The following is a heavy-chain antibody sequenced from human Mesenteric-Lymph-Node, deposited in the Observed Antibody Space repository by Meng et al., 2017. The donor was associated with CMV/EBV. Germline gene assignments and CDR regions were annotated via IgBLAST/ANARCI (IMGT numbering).Heavy chain of an antibody. D-gene: IGHD1-26*01. CDR1: GFTFSSYA. V-gene: IGHV3-23*01. J-gene: IGHJ4*02. Sequence: ASGFTFSSYAITWVRQAPGKGLEWVSAISGDSGSTYYADSVKGRFTISRDNSKNTLYLQMNSLRAEDTAIYYCAKPSWWELLGYFDYWGQGTLVTVSS. CDR2: ISGDSGST. CDR3: AKPSWWELLGYFDY.